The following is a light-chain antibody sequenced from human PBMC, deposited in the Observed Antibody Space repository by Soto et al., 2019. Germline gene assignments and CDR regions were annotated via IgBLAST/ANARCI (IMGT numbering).Light chain of an antibody. V-gene: IGKV1-9*01. CDR2: VAS. CDR1: QGISSY. J-gene: IGKJ2*01. CDR3: QQLNTYPRT. Sequence: DIQLTQSPSFLSASVGDRVTITCRASQGISSYLAWYQQRPGKAPKLLIYVASTLQSGVPSRFSGSGSGTEFTLTISRLQPEDFATYYCQQLNTYPRTFGQGTNLEIK.